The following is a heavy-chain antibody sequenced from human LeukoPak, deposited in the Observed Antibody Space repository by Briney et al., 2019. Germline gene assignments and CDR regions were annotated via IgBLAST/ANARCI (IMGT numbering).Heavy chain of an antibody. V-gene: IGHV4-34*01. D-gene: IGHD5-18*01. CDR1: GGSFSGYY. CDR2: INHSGST. CDR3: ASHDTAMVYFDY. J-gene: IGHJ4*02. Sequence: SETLSLTCAVYGGSFSGYYWSWIRQPPGKGLEWIGEINHSGSTNYNPSLKSRVTISVDTSKNQFSLKLSSVTAADTVVYYCASHDTAMVYFDYWGQGTLVTVSS.